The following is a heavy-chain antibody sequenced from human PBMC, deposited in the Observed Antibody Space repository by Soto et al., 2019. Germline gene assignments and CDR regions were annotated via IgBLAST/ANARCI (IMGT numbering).Heavy chain of an antibody. CDR3: AREEYSSSSGAFDI. J-gene: IGHJ3*02. CDR2: TSSSGSTI. V-gene: IGHV3-11*01. CDR1: GFTFSDYY. Sequence: GGSLRLSCAASGFTFSDYYMSWIRQAPGKGLEWVSYTSSSGSTIYYADSVKGRFTISRDNARNSLYLQMNSLRAEDTAVYYCAREEYSSSSGAFDIWGQGTMVTVSS. D-gene: IGHD6-6*01.